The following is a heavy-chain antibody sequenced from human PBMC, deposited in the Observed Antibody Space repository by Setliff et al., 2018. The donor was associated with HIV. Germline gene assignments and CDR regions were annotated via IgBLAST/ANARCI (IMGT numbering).Heavy chain of an antibody. J-gene: IGHJ4*02. CDR3: TRRDVTTGMDS. V-gene: IGHV4-39*01. CDR2: IFYTGST. Sequence: SETLSLTCTVSGGSISSSSYYWDWIRQPPGKSLEWVGSIFYTGSTNYRPSLESRVIVSLDTSKNQFSLKLSSVTAADTAVYYCTRRDVTTGMDSWGPGILVTSP. D-gene: IGHD4-17*01. CDR1: GGSISSSSYY.